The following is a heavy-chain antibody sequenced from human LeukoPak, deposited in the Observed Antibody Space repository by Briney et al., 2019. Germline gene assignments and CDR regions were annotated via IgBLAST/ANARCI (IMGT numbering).Heavy chain of an antibody. CDR3: ARVPLVVPAAIYYYYYMDV. CDR2: IIPIFGTA. J-gene: IGHJ6*03. V-gene: IGHV1-69*05. Sequence: GASVKVSCKASGGTFSSYAISWVRQAPGQGLEWMGGIIPIFGTANYAQKFQGRVTITTDESTSTAYMELSSLRSEDTAVYYCARVPLVVPAAIYYYYYMDVWGKGTTVTVPS. D-gene: IGHD2-2*02. CDR1: GGTFSSYA.